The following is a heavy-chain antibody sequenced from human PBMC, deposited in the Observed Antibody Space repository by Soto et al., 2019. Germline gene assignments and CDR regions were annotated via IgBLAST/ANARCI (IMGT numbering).Heavy chain of an antibody. CDR3: ARGSMYYYDSSGYYVEDY. CDR2: ISAYNGNT. Sequence: QVQLVQSGAEVKKPGASVKVSCKASGYTFTSYGISWVRQAPGQGLEWMGWISAYNGNTNYAQKLQGRVTMTTDTSTSTAYMELRSLRSDDMAVYYCARGSMYYYDSSGYYVEDYWGQGTLVTVSS. J-gene: IGHJ4*02. V-gene: IGHV1-18*03. D-gene: IGHD3-22*01. CDR1: GYTFTSYG.